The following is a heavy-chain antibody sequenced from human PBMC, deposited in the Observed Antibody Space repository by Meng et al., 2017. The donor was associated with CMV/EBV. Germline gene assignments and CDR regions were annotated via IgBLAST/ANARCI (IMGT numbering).Heavy chain of an antibody. Sequence: SVKVSCKASGGTFSSYTISWVRQAPGQGLEWMGRIIPILGIANYAQKFQGRVTITADKSTSTAYMELSSPRSEDTAVYYCAREASPYYDFWSGSFYGWFDPWGQGTLVTVSS. J-gene: IGHJ5*02. CDR2: IIPILGIA. D-gene: IGHD3-3*01. CDR3: AREASPYYDFWSGSFYGWFDP. CDR1: GGTFSSYT. V-gene: IGHV1-69*04.